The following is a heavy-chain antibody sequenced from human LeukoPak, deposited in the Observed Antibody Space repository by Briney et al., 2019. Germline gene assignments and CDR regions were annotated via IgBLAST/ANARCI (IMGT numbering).Heavy chain of an antibody. Sequence: GESLRLSCAASGFTFDDYAMHWVRHAPGKGREWVSSISWNSASIGYADSVKGRFTISRDNGKNSLYLQMNSLRGEDTALYYCAKDRSYSGNYLDYWGQGTLVTVSS. CDR1: GFTFDDYA. CDR3: AKDRSYSGNYLDY. CDR2: ISWNSASI. D-gene: IGHD1-26*01. V-gene: IGHV3-9*01. J-gene: IGHJ4*02.